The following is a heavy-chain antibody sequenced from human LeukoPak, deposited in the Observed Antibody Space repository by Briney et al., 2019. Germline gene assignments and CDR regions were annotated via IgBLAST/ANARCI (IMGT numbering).Heavy chain of an antibody. J-gene: IGHJ6*02. D-gene: IGHD2-8*01. CDR2: IIPIFGTA. Sequence: SVKVSCKASGGTFSSYAISWVRQAPGQGLEWMGGIIPIFGTANYAQKFQGRVTITADESTSTAYMELSSLRSEDTAVYYCARDLMVYAPYYYYGMDVWGQGTTVTVSS. V-gene: IGHV1-69*13. CDR1: GGTFSSYA. CDR3: ARDLMVYAPYYYYGMDV.